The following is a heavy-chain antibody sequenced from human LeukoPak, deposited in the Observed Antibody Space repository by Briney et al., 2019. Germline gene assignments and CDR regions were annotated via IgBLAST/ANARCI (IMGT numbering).Heavy chain of an antibody. CDR2: IFYSGST. D-gene: IGHD3-22*01. V-gene: IGHV4-4*02. Sequence: PSETLSLTCAVSGGSISSSNWWNWVRQPPGKALEWIGNIFYSGSTYYSPSLKSRVTISLDTSRNQFSLKLNSVTAADTAVYYCAKSNGYGLIDIWGQGTMVTVSS. J-gene: IGHJ3*02. CDR1: GGSISSSNW. CDR3: AKSNGYGLIDI.